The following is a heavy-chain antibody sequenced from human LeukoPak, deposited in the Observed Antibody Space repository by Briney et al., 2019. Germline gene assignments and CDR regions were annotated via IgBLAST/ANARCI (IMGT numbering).Heavy chain of an antibody. Sequence: GGSLRLSCAATGFTFSNYAVSWVRQAPVKGLEWVSAIRGSGGSTYYADSVKGRFTISRDNSKNTLYLQMNSLRAEDTAVYYCAKDPDCTSGICYTFFDYWGQGTLVTVSS. CDR2: IRGSGGST. D-gene: IGHD2-8*01. CDR1: GFTFSNYA. J-gene: IGHJ4*02. V-gene: IGHV3-23*01. CDR3: AKDPDCTSGICYTFFDY.